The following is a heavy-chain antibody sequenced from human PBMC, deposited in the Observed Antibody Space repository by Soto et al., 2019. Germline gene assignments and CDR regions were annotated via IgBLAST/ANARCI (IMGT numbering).Heavy chain of an antibody. J-gene: IGHJ6*02. V-gene: IGHV3-15*01. CDR1: GFTFSNAW. CDR2: IKSKTDGGTT. CDR3: TTLNYGMDV. Sequence: GSLRLSCAVSGFTFSNAWMSWVRQAPGKGLEWVGQIKSKTDGGTTDYAAPVKGRFTISRDDSKNTLYLQMNTLKTEDTAVYYCTTLNYGMDVWGQGTTVTVSS.